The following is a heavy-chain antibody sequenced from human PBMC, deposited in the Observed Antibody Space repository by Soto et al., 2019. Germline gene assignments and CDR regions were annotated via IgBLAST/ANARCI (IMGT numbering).Heavy chain of an antibody. J-gene: IGHJ4*02. CDR2: IYGAAST. CDR3: ARDGPSRSRYYFDY. CDR1: GFTVSSNY. Sequence: EVQLVESGGGLVQPGGSLRLSCAASGFTVSSNYMNWVRQAPGKGLEWVSIIYGAASTYHADSVKGRFTISRDNSKNTLYLQMNSLRAEDTAVYYCARDGPSRSRYYFDYWGQGTLVTVSS. V-gene: IGHV3-66*01. D-gene: IGHD6-13*01.